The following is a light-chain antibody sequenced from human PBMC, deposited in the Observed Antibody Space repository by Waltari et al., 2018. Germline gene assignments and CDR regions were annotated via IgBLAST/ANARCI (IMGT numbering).Light chain of an antibody. V-gene: IGLV2-14*01. J-gene: IGLJ3*02. CDR3: SSYTSSSTWV. CDR2: DFT. Sequence: QSALTQPASVSGSPGQSITISCTGTSSDVGSYNYVSWYQQHPGKAPKLMLYDFTKRPSVVSNRFSGSKACNTASLTISGLQAEDEADYYCSSYTSSSTWVFGGGTKLTVL. CDR1: SSDVGSYNY.